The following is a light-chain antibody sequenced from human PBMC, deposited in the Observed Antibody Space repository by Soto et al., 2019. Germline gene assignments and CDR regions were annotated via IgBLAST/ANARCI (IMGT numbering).Light chain of an antibody. J-gene: IGLJ2*01. Sequence: QPVLTQSPSASASLGASVKLTCNLSSGHSNYAIAWHQQQPEKGPRYLMKLNRDGSHSKGDKIHNRLSGYRTGAERYLTIAHLPSKDEADYYCQTWGTGIVIFGGGTKLTVL. CDR3: QTWGTGIVI. V-gene: IGLV4-69*01. CDR1: SGHSNYA. CDR2: LNRDGSH.